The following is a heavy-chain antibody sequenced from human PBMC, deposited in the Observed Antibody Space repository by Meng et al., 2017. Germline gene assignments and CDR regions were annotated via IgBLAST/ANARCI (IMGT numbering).Heavy chain of an antibody. CDR1: GFTFSSYA. Sequence: GESLKISCAASGFTFSSYAMHWVRQAPGKGLEWVAVISYDGSNKYYADSVKCRFTISRDNSKNTLYLQMNSLRAEDTAVYYCARDKDGGFGENWGHGTPVTVSS. D-gene: IGHD3-10*01. CDR3: ARDKDGGFGEN. J-gene: IGHJ4*01. V-gene: IGHV3-30*04. CDR2: ISYDGSNK.